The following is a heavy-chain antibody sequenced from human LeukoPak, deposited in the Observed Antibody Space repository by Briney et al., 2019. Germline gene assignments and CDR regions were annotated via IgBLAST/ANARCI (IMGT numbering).Heavy chain of an antibody. CDR2: IYTSGST. J-gene: IGHJ5*02. V-gene: IGHV4-61*02. Sequence: SETLSLTCTVSGGSISSGSYYWSWIRQPAGKGLEWIGRIYTSGSTNYNPSLKSRVTISVDTSKTQFSLTLTSVTAADTAVFYCARGRRFYSSGLWWFDPWGQGTLVTVSS. CDR3: ARGRRFYSSGLWWFDP. D-gene: IGHD6-19*01. CDR1: GGSISSGSYY.